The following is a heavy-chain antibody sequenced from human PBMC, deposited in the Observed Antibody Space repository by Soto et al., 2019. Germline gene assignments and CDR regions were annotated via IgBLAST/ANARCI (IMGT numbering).Heavy chain of an antibody. J-gene: IGHJ4*02. CDR3: ARDGGHSSSWGFDC. V-gene: IGHV1-18*01. CDR2: ISAYNGNT. CDR1: GYTFTSYG. D-gene: IGHD6-13*01. Sequence: QVQLVQSGAEVKKPGASVKVSCKPSGYTFTSYGISWVRQAPGQGLEWMGWISAYNGNTNYAQKVQDRVTMTTDTSPSTAYMELRSRSTDDTAVYYCARDGGHSSSWGFDCWGQGTLVTVSS.